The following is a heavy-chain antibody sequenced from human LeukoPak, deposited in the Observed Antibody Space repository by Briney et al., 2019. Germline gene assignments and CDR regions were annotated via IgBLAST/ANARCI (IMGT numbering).Heavy chain of an antibody. Sequence: PGGSLRLSRAASGFTFDDYAMHWVRQAPGKGLEWVSGISWNSGSIGYADSVKGRFTISRDNAKNSLYLQMSSLRAEDMALYYCAKSLSRYCSSTSCFGGFDYWGQGTLVTVSS. CDR1: GFTFDDYA. D-gene: IGHD2-2*01. CDR3: AKSLSRYCSSTSCFGGFDY. J-gene: IGHJ4*02. CDR2: ISWNSGSI. V-gene: IGHV3-9*03.